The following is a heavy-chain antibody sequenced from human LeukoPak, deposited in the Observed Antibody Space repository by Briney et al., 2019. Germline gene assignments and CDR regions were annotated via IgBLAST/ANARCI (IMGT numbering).Heavy chain of an antibody. CDR2: INHSRST. D-gene: IGHD6-13*01. Sequence: SETLSLTCAVYGGSFSGYYWSWIRQPPGKGMEWIGEINHSRSTYYNPSLKSRVTISVDTSKNQFSLQLTSVTAADTAVYYCARAYSSSWYFNWFDPWGQGTLVTVSS. V-gene: IGHV4-34*01. J-gene: IGHJ5*02. CDR3: ARAYSSSWYFNWFDP. CDR1: GGSFSGYY.